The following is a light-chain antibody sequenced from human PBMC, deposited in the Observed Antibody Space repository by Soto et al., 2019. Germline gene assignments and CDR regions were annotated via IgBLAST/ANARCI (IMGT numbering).Light chain of an antibody. CDR2: EVN. CDR1: RSDVGGYNF. CDR3: NSYAGSNNDV. J-gene: IGLJ1*01. Sequence: QSALTQPPSASGSPGQSVTISCTGTRSDVGGYNFVSWYQHHPGKAPKLIIYEVNKRPSGVPDRFSGSKSGNTASLTVSGLQAEDEADYYCNSYAGSNNDVFGPGTKVTVL. V-gene: IGLV2-8*01.